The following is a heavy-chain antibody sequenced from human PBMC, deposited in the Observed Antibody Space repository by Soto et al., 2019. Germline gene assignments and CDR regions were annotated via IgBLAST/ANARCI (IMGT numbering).Heavy chain of an antibody. CDR1: GVSISTTNW. CDR3: ASAYDTTGYSFDY. J-gene: IGHJ4*02. CDR2: IFHRGRA. D-gene: IGHD3-22*01. V-gene: IGHV4-4*02. Sequence: PSETLSLTCAVSGVSISTTNWWSWVRQPPGKGLEWIGEIFHRGRADYNPSLKNRVTISVDKSKNQFSLKLRSVTAADTAVYYCASAYDTTGYSFDYWGQGTLVTVSS.